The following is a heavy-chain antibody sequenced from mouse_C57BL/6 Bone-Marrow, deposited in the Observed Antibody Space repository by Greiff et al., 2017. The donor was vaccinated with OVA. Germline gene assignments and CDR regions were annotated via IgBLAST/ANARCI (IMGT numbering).Heavy chain of an antibody. J-gene: IGHJ1*03. Sequence: EVKLEESGGGLVQPGGSLKLSCAASGFTFSDYGMAWVRQAPRQGPEWVAFISNLAYSIYYADTVTGRFTISRENAKNTLYLEMSSLRSEDTAMYYCARHWYFDVWGTGTTVTVSS. CDR2: ISNLAYSI. CDR3: ARHWYFDV. V-gene: IGHV5-15*04. CDR1: GFTFSDYG.